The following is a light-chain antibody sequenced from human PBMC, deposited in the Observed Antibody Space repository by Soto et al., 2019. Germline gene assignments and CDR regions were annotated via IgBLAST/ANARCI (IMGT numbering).Light chain of an antibody. CDR3: QHFGDSVWP. CDR2: AVS. J-gene: IGKJ1*01. CDR1: HSVRSSS. V-gene: IGKV3-20*01. Sequence: IGVTTSPGALSLYPPPRAPLYCISRHSVRSSSVAWSRQRPGQDPRILIYAVSSRAIDTPDRCSGSGAGTDVSLTISRLEHEDFVVYYCQHFGDSVWPFGQVTKVDIK.